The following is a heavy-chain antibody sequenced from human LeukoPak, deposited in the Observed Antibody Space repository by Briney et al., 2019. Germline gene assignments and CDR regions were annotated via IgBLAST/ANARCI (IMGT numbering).Heavy chain of an antibody. J-gene: IGHJ3*02. CDR1: GGSISSYY. Sequence: PSETLSLTCPVSGGSISSYYWSWMRPPPGRGRAWIGYIYYSGCTNYNPALKRPVTISVDTSKNQFCLKLSSTTAADMAVYYWARDVRRASDIWGQGTIVTVSS. CDR2: IYYSGCT. V-gene: IGHV4-59*01. D-gene: IGHD6-25*01. CDR3: ARDVRRASDI.